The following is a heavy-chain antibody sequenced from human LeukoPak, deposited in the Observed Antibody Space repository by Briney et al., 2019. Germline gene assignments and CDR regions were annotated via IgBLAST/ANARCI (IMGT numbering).Heavy chain of an antibody. J-gene: IGHJ4*02. CDR1: GFTFSSYW. CDR2: INQHGTDK. V-gene: IGHV3-7*05. D-gene: IGHD4-23*01. CDR3: AANGGPFDF. Sequence: GGSLRLSCAASGFTFSSYWMSWVRQAPGKGLEWVANINQHGTDKYYVDSVRGRFNISRDNAKNSLYLQMNSLRAEDTAVYYCAANGGPFDFWGQGTLVTVSS.